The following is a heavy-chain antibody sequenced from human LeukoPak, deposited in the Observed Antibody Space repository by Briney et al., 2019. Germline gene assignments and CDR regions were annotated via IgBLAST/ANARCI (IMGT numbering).Heavy chain of an antibody. Sequence: GGSLRLSCAASGFTFSSYAMSWVRQTPGKGLEWVSGISGSGGSRDCVDSVKGRFTISRDNSKDTLNLQMNSLRAEDTAVYYCAKASGSSIAARDGAGWFDPWGQGTLVTVSS. V-gene: IGHV3-23*01. CDR3: AKASGSSIAARDGAGWFDP. CDR2: ISGSGGSR. J-gene: IGHJ5*02. D-gene: IGHD6-6*01. CDR1: GFTFSSYA.